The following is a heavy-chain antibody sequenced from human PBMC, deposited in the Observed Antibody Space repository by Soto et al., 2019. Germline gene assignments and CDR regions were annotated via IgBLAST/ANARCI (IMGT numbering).Heavy chain of an antibody. CDR1: GYTFTSYA. CDR2: INAGNGNT. J-gene: IGHJ4*02. Sequence: QVQLVQSGAEVKKPGASVKVSCKASGYTFTSYAMHWVRQAPGQRLEWMGWINAGNGNTKYSQKFQGRVTITRDTSASTAYMELSSLRSEDTAVYYWARDVDTAMVYYFDYWGQGTLVTVSS. V-gene: IGHV1-3*01. CDR3: ARDVDTAMVYYFDY. D-gene: IGHD5-18*01.